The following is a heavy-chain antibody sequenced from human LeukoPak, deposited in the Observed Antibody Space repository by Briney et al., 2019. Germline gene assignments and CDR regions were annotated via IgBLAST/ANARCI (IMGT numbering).Heavy chain of an antibody. CDR1: GGSISSYY. D-gene: IGHD1-26*01. Sequence: SETLSLTSTVSGGSISSYYWSWIRQPPGKGLEWIGYIYYSGSTNYNPSLKSRVTISVDTSKNQFSLKLSSVTAADTAVYYCAKDNSGSSPGYYYYGMDVWGQGTTVTVSS. J-gene: IGHJ6*02. CDR3: AKDNSGSSPGYYYYGMDV. V-gene: IGHV4-59*01. CDR2: IYYSGST.